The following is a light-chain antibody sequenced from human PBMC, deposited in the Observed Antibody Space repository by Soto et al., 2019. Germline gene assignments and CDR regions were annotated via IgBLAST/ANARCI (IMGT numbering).Light chain of an antibody. Sequence: EVVLTQSPATLSLSPGERATLSCRASQSVSIYLAWFQQKPGQAPRLLIYDTSNRATGIPARFSGRGSGTDFTLIISSLEPEDFAVYYCQQRYTWPLTFGGGTKVEIK. CDR2: DTS. CDR3: QQRYTWPLT. V-gene: IGKV3-11*01. CDR1: QSVSIY. J-gene: IGKJ4*01.